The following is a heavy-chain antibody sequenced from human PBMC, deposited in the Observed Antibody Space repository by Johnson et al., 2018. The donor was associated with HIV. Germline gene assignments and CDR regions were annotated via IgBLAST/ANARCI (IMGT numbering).Heavy chain of an antibody. CDR3: ATIAAHGAAFDI. V-gene: IGHV3-11*04. Sequence: QMLLVESGGGLVNPGGSLRLSCAASGFTFSDYYMSWIRQAPGKGLEWVSYISSSGNTMYYADSVKGRFTISRDNSKNTLYLQMNSLRPEDTAAYYCATIAAHGAAFDIWGQGTVVTVSS. CDR2: ISSSGNTM. D-gene: IGHD6-25*01. J-gene: IGHJ3*02. CDR1: GFTFSDYY.